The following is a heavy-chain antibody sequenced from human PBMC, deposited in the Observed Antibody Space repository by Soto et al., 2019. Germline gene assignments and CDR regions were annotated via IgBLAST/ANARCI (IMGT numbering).Heavy chain of an antibody. Sequence: PGGSLRLSCAASKFTFSTYAMTWVRQAPGKGLEWVSDISGSGDNTYYADSVKGRFTISRDNSKSTLYLQMNSLRAEDTAVYYCAKDMVHCTGTRCARYFEKRGRGTLVTVSS. CDR3: AKDMVHCTGTRCARYFEK. J-gene: IGHJ4*02. CDR1: KFTFSTYA. D-gene: IGHD2-8*02. CDR2: ISGSGDNT. V-gene: IGHV3-23*01.